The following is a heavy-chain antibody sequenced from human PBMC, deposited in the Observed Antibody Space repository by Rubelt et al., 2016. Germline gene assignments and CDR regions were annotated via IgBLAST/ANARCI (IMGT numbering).Heavy chain of an antibody. J-gene: IGHJ6*02. V-gene: IGHV3-73*01. Sequence: VQLVESGGGVVQPGRSLKLSCAASGFSFSDSTMHWVRQASGKGLEWVGRIRSKTNNYATTYAASVKGRFTISREDSKKTAYLQMNSLKIEDTAVYYCTRSEIAGRDVWGQGTTVTVSS. CDR1: GFSFSDST. CDR3: TRSEIAGRDV. D-gene: IGHD6-6*01. CDR2: IRSKTNNYAT.